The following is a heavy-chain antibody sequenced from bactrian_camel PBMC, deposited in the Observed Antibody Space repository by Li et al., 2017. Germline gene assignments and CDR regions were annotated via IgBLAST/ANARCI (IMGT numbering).Heavy chain of an antibody. J-gene: IGHJ4*01. V-gene: IGHV3S10*01. CDR3: AADWAVTTTVEYHF. Sequence: DVQLVESGGGSVQPGGSLRLSCAASGFIFSDYSLSWVRQAPGKGLEWVSTIYSDGNTYYADSVKGRFTISRDNAKKTVYLQMDSLKSDDTARYYCAADWAVTTTVEYHFWGQGTQVTVS. CDR1: GFIFSDYS. D-gene: IGHD2*01. CDR2: IYSDGNT.